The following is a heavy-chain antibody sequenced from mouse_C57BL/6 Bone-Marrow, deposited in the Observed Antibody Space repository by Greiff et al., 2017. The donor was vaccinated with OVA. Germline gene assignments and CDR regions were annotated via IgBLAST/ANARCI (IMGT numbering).Heavy chain of an antibody. J-gene: IGHJ2*01. CDR3: ARESGAYYFDY. Sequence: VKLMESGAELARPGASVKLSCKASGYTFTSYGISCVKQRTGQGLEWIGEIYPRSGNTYYNEKFKGKATLTADKSSSTAYMELRSLTSEDSAVYFCARESGAYYFDYWGQGTTLTVSS. D-gene: IGHD4-1*01. V-gene: IGHV1-81*01. CDR1: GYTFTSYG. CDR2: IYPRSGNT.